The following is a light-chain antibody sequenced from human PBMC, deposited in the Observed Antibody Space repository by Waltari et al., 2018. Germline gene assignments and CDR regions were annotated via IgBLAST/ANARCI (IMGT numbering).Light chain of an antibody. Sequence: DIQMTQSPSSLSASVGDRVTITCRATQGIRNHLAWFQQKPGEAPKSLIYAASSLQSGVPSKFSGSGSGTDFTLTISSLQPEDFATYYCQQYNSYPFTFGPGTKVDIK. CDR1: QGIRNH. CDR3: QQYNSYPFT. CDR2: AAS. J-gene: IGKJ3*01. V-gene: IGKV1-16*02.